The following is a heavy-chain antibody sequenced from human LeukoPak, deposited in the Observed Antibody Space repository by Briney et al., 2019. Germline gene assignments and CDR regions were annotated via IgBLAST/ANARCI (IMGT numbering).Heavy chain of an antibody. CDR1: GFTFDDYA. V-gene: IGHV3-9*01. CDR3: AKGIRPIYYGSGSQRLDY. D-gene: IGHD3-10*01. J-gene: IGHJ4*02. Sequence: GGSLRLSCAASGFTFDDYAMHWVRHAPGKGLEWVSGTSWNSVSIDYADSVKGRFTISRDNAKNSLYLQMNSLRADDTALYYCAKGIRPIYYGSGSQRLDYWGQGTLVTVSS. CDR2: TSWNSVSI.